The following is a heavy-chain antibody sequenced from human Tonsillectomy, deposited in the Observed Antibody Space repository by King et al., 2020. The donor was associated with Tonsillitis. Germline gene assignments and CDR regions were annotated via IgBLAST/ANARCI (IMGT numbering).Heavy chain of an antibody. Sequence: QLVQSGGGLVKPGGSLRLSCAASGFTFTDYYINWIRQAPGKGLEWVSYISGSGDHTNYGDSVWGRFTISRDNGRNSVFLQMNSLRAEDTAVYYCARAGVLADYWGQGTLVTVSS. CDR2: ISGSGDHT. J-gene: IGHJ4*02. CDR1: GFTFTDYY. CDR3: ARAGVLADY. D-gene: IGHD2-15*01. V-gene: IGHV3-11*06.